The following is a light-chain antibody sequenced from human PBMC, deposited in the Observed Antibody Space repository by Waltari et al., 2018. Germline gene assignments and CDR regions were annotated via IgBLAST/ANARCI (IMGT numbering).Light chain of an antibody. CDR1: QSVSTY. V-gene: IGKV3-11*01. CDR2: DAS. CDR3: QQRSNWPLT. J-gene: IGKJ4*01. Sequence: EIVLTQSPATLSLSPGERVTISCRASQSVSTYFAWYQQKPGLAPRLLIYDASNRATGIPARFSGSGSGTDFTLTISSLEPEDFAVYYCQQRSNWPLTFGGGTKVELK.